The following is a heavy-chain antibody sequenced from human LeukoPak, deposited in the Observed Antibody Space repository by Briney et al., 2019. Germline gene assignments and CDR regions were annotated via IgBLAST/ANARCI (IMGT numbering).Heavy chain of an antibody. CDR2: INHSGST. J-gene: IGHJ4*02. CDR1: GGSFSGYY. V-gene: IGHV4-34*01. CDR3: AREILYDSTGYYL. Sequence: SETLSLTCAVYGGSFSGYYWSWIRQPPGKGLEWIGEINHSGSTNYNPSLKSRVTISVDTSKNQFSLNLRSVTAADTAVYYCAREILYDSTGYYLWGQGTLVTVSS. D-gene: IGHD3-22*01.